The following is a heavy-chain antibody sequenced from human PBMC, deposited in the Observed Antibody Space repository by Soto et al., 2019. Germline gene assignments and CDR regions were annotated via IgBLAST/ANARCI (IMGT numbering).Heavy chain of an antibody. J-gene: IGHJ4*02. D-gene: IGHD3-10*01. CDR3: ARDGYGSGSYYIDY. CDR1: GFTFSSYG. Sequence: QVQLVESGGGVVQPGRSLRLSCAASGFTFSSYGMHWVRQAPGKRLEWVAVIWYDGSNKYYADSVKGRFTISRDNSKNTLYLQMNSLRAEDTAVYYCARDGYGSGSYYIDYWGQGTLVTVSS. CDR2: IWYDGSNK. V-gene: IGHV3-33*01.